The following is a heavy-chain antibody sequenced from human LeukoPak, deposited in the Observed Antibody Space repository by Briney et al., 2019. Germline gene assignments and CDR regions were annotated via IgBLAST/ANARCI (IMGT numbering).Heavy chain of an antibody. CDR1: GFTFSSYS. D-gene: IGHD3-3*01. J-gene: IGHJ4*02. CDR3: ARGTVLRFLEWLLVY. Sequence: GGSLRLSCAASGFTFSSYSMNWVRQAPGKGLEWVSYISSSSSTIYYADSVKGRFTISRDNAKNSLYLQMNSLRAEDTAVYYCARGTVLRFLEWLLVYWGQGTLVTVSS. V-gene: IGHV3-48*01. CDR2: ISSSSSTI.